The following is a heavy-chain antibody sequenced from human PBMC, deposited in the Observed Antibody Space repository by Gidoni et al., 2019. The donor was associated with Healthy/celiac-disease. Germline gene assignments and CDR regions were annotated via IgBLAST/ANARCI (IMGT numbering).Heavy chain of an antibody. CDR3: ARDRTGTTLGSDY. CDR1: GFTVSSYG. CDR2: IWYDGSNK. J-gene: IGHJ4*02. V-gene: IGHV3-33*01. Sequence: QVQLVESGAGVVQLEGCLRLPCAASGFTVSSYGMHWVRQAPGTGLEWLAVIWYDGSNKYYADAVQGRFTISRDNSKNTLYLQMNSLRAEDTAVYYCARDRTGTTLGSDYWGQGTLVTVSS. D-gene: IGHD1-7*01.